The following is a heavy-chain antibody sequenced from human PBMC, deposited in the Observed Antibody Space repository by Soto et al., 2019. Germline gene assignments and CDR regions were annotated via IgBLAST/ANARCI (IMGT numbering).Heavy chain of an antibody. CDR1: GGSISSGGYS. CDR2: IYHSGST. J-gene: IGHJ5*02. V-gene: IGHV4-30-2*01. D-gene: IGHD3-10*01. CDR3: ARQDSSGEVVWFDP. Sequence: LSLTCAVSGGSISSGGYSWSWIRQPPGKGLEWIGYIYHSGSTYYNPSLKSRVNISVDRSKNQFSLKLSSVTAADTAVYYCARQDSSGEVVWFDPWGQGTLVTVSS.